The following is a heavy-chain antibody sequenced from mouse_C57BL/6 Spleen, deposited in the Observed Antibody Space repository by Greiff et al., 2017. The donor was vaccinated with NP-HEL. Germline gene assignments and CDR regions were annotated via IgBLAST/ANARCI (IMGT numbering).Heavy chain of an antibody. CDR2: INPNNGGT. CDR1: GYTFTDYY. D-gene: IGHD2-1*01. CDR3: ARLSTTFDY. V-gene: IGHV1-26*01. J-gene: IGHJ2*01. Sequence: EVQLQQSGPELVKHGASVKISCKASGYTFTDYYMNWVKQSHGKSLEWIGDINPNNGGTSYNQKFKGKATLTVDKSSSTAYMELRSLTSEDSAVYYCARLSTTFDYWGQGTTLTVSS.